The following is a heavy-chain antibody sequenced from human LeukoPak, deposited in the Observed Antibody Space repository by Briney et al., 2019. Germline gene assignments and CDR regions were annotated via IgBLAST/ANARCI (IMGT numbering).Heavy chain of an antibody. D-gene: IGHD1-20*01. V-gene: IGHV3-15*07. CDR1: GFTFTNAW. CDR2: IKSKADGETI. CDR3: STLTSRGLSDS. Sequence: PGGSLRLSCAASGFTFTNAWMNWVRQAPGKGLEWVGRIKSKADGETIDYAAPVKGRFTFSRDDSKDMLYLQMNSLKSEDTAVYYCSTLTSRGLSDSWGQGTLVTVSS. J-gene: IGHJ4*02.